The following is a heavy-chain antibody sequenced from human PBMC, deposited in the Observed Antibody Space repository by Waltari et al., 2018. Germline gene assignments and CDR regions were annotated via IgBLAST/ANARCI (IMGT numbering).Heavy chain of an antibody. CDR3: AKADASGSYAYFDS. J-gene: IGHJ4*02. Sequence: QLVESGGGLVQPGKSLRLSCAASGFTFSNYAMSWVRQAPGKGLELVSGFTTNERGTYDADAVKGRLTSARDSAENTLYLQMDSLRAEDTAIYYCAKADASGSYAYFDSWGQGILVTVSS. CDR2: FTTNERGT. V-gene: IGHV3-23*04. D-gene: IGHD3-16*01. CDR1: GFTFSNYA.